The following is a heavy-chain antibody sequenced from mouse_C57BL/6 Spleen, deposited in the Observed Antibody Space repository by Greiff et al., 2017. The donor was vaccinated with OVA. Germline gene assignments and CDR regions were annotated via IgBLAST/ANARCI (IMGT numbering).Heavy chain of an antibody. D-gene: IGHD1-1*01. CDR2: IDPETGGT. J-gene: IGHJ2*01. CDR1: GYTFTDYE. V-gene: IGHV1-15*01. Sequence: QVQLQQSGAELVRPGASVTLSCKASGYTFTDYEMHWVKQTPVHGLEWIGAIDPETGGTAYNQKFKGKAILTADKSSITAYMELRSLTSEDSAVYYCTGGLLRYFDYWGQGTTLTVSS. CDR3: TGGLLRYFDY.